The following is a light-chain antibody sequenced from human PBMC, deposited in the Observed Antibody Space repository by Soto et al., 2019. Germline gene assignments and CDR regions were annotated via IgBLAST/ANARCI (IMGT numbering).Light chain of an antibody. Sequence: DIQMTQSPSTRSASVGDRVTITCRASQSITTWLAWYQQKPGKAPKLLIYKASLLDTGVPSRFSCCGPGSDFTLTISSLKTDDFANYYCQQYHSYPRPFGKGTKVEL. J-gene: IGKJ1*01. CDR3: QQYHSYPRP. CDR1: QSITTW. V-gene: IGKV1-5*03. CDR2: KAS.